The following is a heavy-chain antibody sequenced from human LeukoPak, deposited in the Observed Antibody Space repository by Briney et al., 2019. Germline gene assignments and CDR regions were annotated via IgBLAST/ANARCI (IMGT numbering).Heavy chain of an antibody. CDR3: ARRYYYNLGSFPFDF. D-gene: IGHD3-10*01. V-gene: IGHV4-34*01. Sequence: SETLSLTCAVSGGPLSGYFWSWIRQSSGKGLEWIGEIHNSGTTNYNPSLNSRVTISEDTSKNQFYLNLSSVTAADTAVYYCARRYYYNLGSFPFDFWGQGTLVTVSS. J-gene: IGHJ4*02. CDR2: IHNSGTT. CDR1: GGPLSGYF.